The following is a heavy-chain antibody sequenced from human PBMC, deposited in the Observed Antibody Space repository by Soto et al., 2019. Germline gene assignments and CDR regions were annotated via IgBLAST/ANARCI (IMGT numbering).Heavy chain of an antibody. V-gene: IGHV3-48*02. CDR1: GFTFSGYS. CDR3: VREDILGVRSFDY. Sequence: GGSLRLSCAASGFTFSGYSVNWVRQAPGKGLEWISYISSGSKTIYYADSVKGRFFVSRDNAKNSQYLQMNGLRDEDTAVYYCVREDILGVRSFDYWGQGTLVTVSS. J-gene: IGHJ4*02. D-gene: IGHD3-9*01. CDR2: ISSGSKTI.